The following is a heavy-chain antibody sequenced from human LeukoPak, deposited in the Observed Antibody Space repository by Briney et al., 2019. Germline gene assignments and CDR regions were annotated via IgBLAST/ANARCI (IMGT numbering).Heavy chain of an antibody. V-gene: IGHV4-31*03. CDR1: GGSISSGGYY. Sequence: SETLSLTCTVSGGSISSGGYYWSWIRQHPGKGLEWIGYIYYSGSTYYNPSLKSRVTISVDTSKNQFSLKLSSVTAADTAMYYCARDLSRSIGSGRWFDPWGQGTLVTVSS. D-gene: IGHD3-10*01. J-gene: IGHJ5*02. CDR2: IYYSGST. CDR3: ARDLSRSIGSGRWFDP.